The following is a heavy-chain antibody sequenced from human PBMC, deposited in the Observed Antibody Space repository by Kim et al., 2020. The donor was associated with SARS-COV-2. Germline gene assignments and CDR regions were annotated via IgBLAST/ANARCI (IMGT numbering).Heavy chain of an antibody. J-gene: IGHJ4*01. Sequence: TNYSPSLKNRVTISVDTSKRQFSLKVFSVTAADTAGYYSARTYYDFDCWGQGTLVTVSS. CDR3: ARTYYDFDC. V-gene: IGHV4-34*01. CDR2: T. D-gene: IGHD3-22*01.